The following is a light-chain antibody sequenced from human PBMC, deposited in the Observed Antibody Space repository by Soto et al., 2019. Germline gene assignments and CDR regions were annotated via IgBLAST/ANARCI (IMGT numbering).Light chain of an antibody. V-gene: IGLV2-11*01. CDR3: CSYIGSYSYV. Sequence: QSVLTQPRSVSGPPGQSVTISCTGTSSDVGNYNSVSWYQHHPGKAPKLMIYDVNKWPSGVPDRFSGSKSGNTASLTISGLQAEDEADYYCCSYIGSYSYVFGTGTKVTLL. J-gene: IGLJ1*01. CDR2: DVN. CDR1: SSDVGNYNS.